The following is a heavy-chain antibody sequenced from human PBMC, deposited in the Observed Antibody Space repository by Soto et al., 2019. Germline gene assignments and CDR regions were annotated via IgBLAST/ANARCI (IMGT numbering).Heavy chain of an antibody. CDR3: ARHARMKSNYYFDY. V-gene: IGHV4-39*01. CDR1: GGSISSSSYY. Sequence: SETLSLTCTVSGGSISSSSYYWGWIRQPPGKGLEWIGSIYYSGSTYYNPSLKSRVTISVDTSKNQFSLKLSSVTAADTAVYYCARHARMKSNYYFDYWGQGTLVTVSS. J-gene: IGHJ4*02. CDR2: IYYSGST. D-gene: IGHD4-4*01.